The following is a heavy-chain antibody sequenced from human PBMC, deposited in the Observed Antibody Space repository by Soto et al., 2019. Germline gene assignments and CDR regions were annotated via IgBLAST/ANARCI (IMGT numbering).Heavy chain of an antibody. D-gene: IGHD4-4*01. CDR2: IKSKADGETK. Sequence: GGSLRLSCAASGFTFSHAWMSWVRQAPGKGLEWVGRIKSKADGETKDYGAPVRGRFTISRDDSQDILYLHMNSLRIEDTAIYYCCVIKRRDQYSTSGYWFDPWGPGTLVTVSS. CDR1: GFTFSHAW. J-gene: IGHJ5*02. CDR3: CVIKRRDQYSTSGYWFDP. V-gene: IGHV3-15*01.